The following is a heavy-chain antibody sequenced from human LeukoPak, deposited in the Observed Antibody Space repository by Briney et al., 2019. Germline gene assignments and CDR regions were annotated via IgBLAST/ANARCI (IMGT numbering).Heavy chain of an antibody. CDR1: GFTFSSYS. D-gene: IGHD3-9*01. CDR3: AKLGDILTGYPYYFDY. V-gene: IGHV3-48*01. J-gene: IGHJ4*02. CDR2: ISNSGSSI. Sequence: GGSLRLSCAASGFTFSSYSMNWVRQAPGKGLEWVSYISNSGSSIDYADSVKGRFTISRDNSKNTLYLQMNSLRAEDTAVYYCAKLGDILTGYPYYFDYWGQGTLVTVSS.